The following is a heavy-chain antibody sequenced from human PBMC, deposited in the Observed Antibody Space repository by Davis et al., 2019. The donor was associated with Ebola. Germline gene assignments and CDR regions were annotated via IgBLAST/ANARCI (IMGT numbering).Heavy chain of an antibody. CDR2: IYHSGST. CDR3: ARGRRLLWFGELDFDY. J-gene: IGHJ4*02. CDR1: GGSISSSNW. V-gene: IGHV4-4*02. D-gene: IGHD3-10*01. Sequence: MPSETLSLTCAVSGGSISSSNWWSWVRQPPGKGLEWIGEIYHSGSTNYNPSLKSRVTISVDKSKNQFSLKLSSVTAADTAVYYCARGRRLLWFGELDFDYWGQGTLVTVSS.